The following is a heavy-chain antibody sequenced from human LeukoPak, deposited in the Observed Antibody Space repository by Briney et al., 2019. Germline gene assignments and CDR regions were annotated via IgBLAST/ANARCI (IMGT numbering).Heavy chain of an antibody. CDR2: INHSGST. CDR3: AKGATPDY. CDR1: GGSFSGYY. Sequence: SETLSLTCAVYGGSFSGYYWSWIRQPPGKGLEWIGEINHSGSTNYNPSLKSRVTISVDTSKNQFSLKLSSVTAADTAVYYCAKGATPDYWGQGTLVTVSS. V-gene: IGHV4-34*01. D-gene: IGHD1-26*01. J-gene: IGHJ4*02.